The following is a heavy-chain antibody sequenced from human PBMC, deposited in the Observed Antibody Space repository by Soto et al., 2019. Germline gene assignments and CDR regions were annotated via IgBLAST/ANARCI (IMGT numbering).Heavy chain of an antibody. D-gene: IGHD1-26*01. V-gene: IGHV3-33*01. Sequence: QVQLVESGGGVVQPGRSLRLSCAASGFTFSSYGMHWVRQAPGKGLEWVAVIWYDGSNKYYADSVKGRFTISRDNSKNTLDLQMNSLRAEDTAVYYCARDRRSELFDYWGQGTLVTVSS. CDR3: ARDRRSELFDY. CDR2: IWYDGSNK. CDR1: GFTFSSYG. J-gene: IGHJ4*02.